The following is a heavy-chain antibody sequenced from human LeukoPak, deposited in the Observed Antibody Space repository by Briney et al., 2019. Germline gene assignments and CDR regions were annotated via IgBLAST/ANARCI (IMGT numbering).Heavy chain of an antibody. J-gene: IGHJ4*02. CDR3: AREIVGTIKSYFDY. Sequence: GGSLRLSCAASGFTFSSYAMNWVRQAPGKGLEWVANIRQDGDLKHYVDSVRGRFTISRDNAENSLYLQMNSLRAEDTAIYYCAREIVGTIKSYFDYWGQGTLVTASS. D-gene: IGHD1-26*01. CDR2: IRQDGDLK. V-gene: IGHV3-7*01. CDR1: GFTFSSYA.